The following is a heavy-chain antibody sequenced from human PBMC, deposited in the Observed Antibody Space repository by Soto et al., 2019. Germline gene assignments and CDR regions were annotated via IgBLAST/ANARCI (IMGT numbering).Heavy chain of an antibody. CDR2: IYIAGST. CDR3: ARGMYNWFDP. Sequence: EVHLVESGGGLIQPGGSLRLSCAASDFTVSGNSVSWVRQAPGKGLEWVSVIYIAGSTYYADSVKGRFTISRDNPKNTLYLQMNNLRADDTAVYYCARGMYNWFDPWGQGTLVTVSS. J-gene: IGHJ5*02. CDR1: DFTVSGNS. V-gene: IGHV3-53*01.